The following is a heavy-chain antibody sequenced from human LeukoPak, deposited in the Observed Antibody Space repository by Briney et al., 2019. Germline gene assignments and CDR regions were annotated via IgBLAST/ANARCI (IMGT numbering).Heavy chain of an antibody. J-gene: IGHJ3*02. CDR3: ARGRYCSADICSGGDAFDI. CDR1: GGSINNCY. D-gene: IGHD2-15*01. Sequence: SETLSLTCTVSGGSINNCYWSWLRQPAGKGLEWIGRIYTRGSTNYNPSLKSRVTMSVDTSKNQFSLKLSSVTAADTAVYYCARGRYCSADICSGGDAFDIWGQGTMVSVSS. V-gene: IGHV4-4*07. CDR2: IYTRGST.